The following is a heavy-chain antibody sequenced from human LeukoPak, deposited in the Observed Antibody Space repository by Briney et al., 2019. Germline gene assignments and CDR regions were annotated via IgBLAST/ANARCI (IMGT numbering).Heavy chain of an antibody. D-gene: IGHD3-22*01. Sequence: GGSLKLSCAASGFTFSGSAIHWVRQASGKGLEWVGRIRSKANSYATSSAASVEGRFTISRDDSKNTAYLQMNSLKTEDTAVYYCTIDYEGSGYYYFDHRGQGTLVTVSS. CDR3: TIDYEGSGYYYFDH. CDR1: GFTFSGSA. V-gene: IGHV3-73*01. J-gene: IGHJ4*02. CDR2: IRSKANSYAT.